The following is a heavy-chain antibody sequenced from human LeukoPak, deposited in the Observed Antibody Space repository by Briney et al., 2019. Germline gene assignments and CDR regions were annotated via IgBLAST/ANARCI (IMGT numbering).Heavy chain of an antibody. CDR3: AGLCIKSSCFTWDY. D-gene: IGHD6-19*01. Sequence: SETLSLTCTVSGGSISSSSYYWGWIRQPPGKGLEWIGSIYYIGNSDYNPSLKGRVTMSVDTSKSQFSLKLNSVTAADTAVHYCAGLCIKSSCFTWDYWGQGTLVTVSS. CDR1: GGSISSSSYY. J-gene: IGHJ4*02. V-gene: IGHV4-39*01. CDR2: IYYIGNS.